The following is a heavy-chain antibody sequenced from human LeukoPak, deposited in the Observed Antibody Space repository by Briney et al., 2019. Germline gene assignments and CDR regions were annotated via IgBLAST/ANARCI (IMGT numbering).Heavy chain of an antibody. CDR3: TRRYSSSQYNWFDP. D-gene: IGHD6-13*01. Sequence: GGSLRLSCAASGFTFSGSAMHWVRQASGKGLEWVGRFRSKANSYATAYAASVKGRFTISRDDSKNTAYLQMNSLKTEDTAVYYCTRRYSSSQYNWFDPWGQGTLVTVSS. V-gene: IGHV3-73*01. J-gene: IGHJ5*02. CDR1: GFTFSGSA. CDR2: FRSKANSYAT.